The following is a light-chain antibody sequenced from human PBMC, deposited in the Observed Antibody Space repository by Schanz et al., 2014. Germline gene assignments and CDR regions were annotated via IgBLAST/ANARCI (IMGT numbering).Light chain of an antibody. V-gene: IGLV2-14*01. J-gene: IGLJ1*01. CDR3: TSYAGSNNFGV. Sequence: QSALTQPASVSGSPGQSITISCTGTSSDIGGRAYVSWYQQRPGKAPKLIMYDVGNRPSGVSDRFSASKSGNTASLTVSGLQAEDEADYYCTSYAGSNNFGVFGTGTKLTVL. CDR2: DVG. CDR1: SSDIGGRAY.